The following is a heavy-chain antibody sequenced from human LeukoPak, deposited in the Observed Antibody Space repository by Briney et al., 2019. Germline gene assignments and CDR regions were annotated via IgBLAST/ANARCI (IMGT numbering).Heavy chain of an antibody. Sequence: GGSLRPSWEALGFTFRGFALSWFGKAPGKGLGGVSAISGSGGSTFNADSVKGRFTISRDNSKNTLYLQMNSLRAEDTAIYYCAKDVFELYDIYDHWGQGTLVTVSS. CDR3: AKDVFELYDIYDH. D-gene: IGHD3-9*01. CDR2: ISGSGGST. CDR1: GFTFRGFA. J-gene: IGHJ4*02. V-gene: IGHV3-23*01.